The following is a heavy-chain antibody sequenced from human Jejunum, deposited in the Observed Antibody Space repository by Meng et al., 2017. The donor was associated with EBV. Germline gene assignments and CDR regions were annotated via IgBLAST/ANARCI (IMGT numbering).Heavy chain of an antibody. J-gene: IGHJ4*02. D-gene: IGHD3-16*02. CDR3: VRDSSFNVH. CDR2: ISSGSSFI. V-gene: IGHV3-21*02. Sequence: EVRLGECGGGLVNAGGFCRLSCAASGFHFSSYSMNWVRQAPGKGLEWVSYISSGSSFIYYADSVKGRFTISRDDAKNSLFLQLNSLRAEDTAVYYCVRDSSFNVHWGQGTLVTVSS. CDR1: GFHFSSYS.